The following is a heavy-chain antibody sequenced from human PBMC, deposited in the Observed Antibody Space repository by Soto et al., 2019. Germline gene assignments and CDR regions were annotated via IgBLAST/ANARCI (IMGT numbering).Heavy chain of an antibody. CDR1: GGSLSSYY. CDR2: IYYSGST. D-gene: IGHD5-18*01. V-gene: IGHV4-59*01. J-gene: IGHJ4*02. CDR3: ARDHPHSYGVYYFDY. Sequence: PSETLFLTCVVSGGSLSSYYWSWIRQPPGKGLEWIGYIYYSGSTNYNPSLKSRVTISVDTSKNQFSLKLSSVTAADTAVYYCARDHPHSYGVYYFDYWGQGTPVTVSS.